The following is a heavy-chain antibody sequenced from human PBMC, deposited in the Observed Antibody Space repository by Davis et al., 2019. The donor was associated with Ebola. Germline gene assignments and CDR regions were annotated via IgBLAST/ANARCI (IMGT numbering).Heavy chain of an antibody. CDR1: GFTFSDYY. CDR2: ISSSGSTI. J-gene: IGHJ6*02. Sequence: GGSLRLSCAASGFTFSDYYMSWIRQAPGKGLEWVSYISSSGSTIYYADSVKGRFTISRDNAKNSLYLQMNSLRAEDTAVYYCARIGTIFGVVIIRYYGMDVWGQGTTVTVSS. V-gene: IGHV3-11*01. D-gene: IGHD3-3*01. CDR3: ARIGTIFGVVIIRYYGMDV.